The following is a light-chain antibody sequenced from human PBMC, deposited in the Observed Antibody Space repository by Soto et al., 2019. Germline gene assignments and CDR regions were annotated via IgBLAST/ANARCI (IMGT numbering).Light chain of an antibody. J-gene: IGLJ2*01. V-gene: IGLV2-23*01. CDR3: CSFERSITLV. CDR2: EGS. Sequence: QSALTQPASVSGSPGQSITISCTGSSSDVGSYNLVSWYQQLPGEAPKLMIYEGSKRPSGVSNRFSGSKSGNTASLTISGLQAEDGADYFCCSFERSITLVFGGGTKLTVL. CDR1: SSDVGSYNL.